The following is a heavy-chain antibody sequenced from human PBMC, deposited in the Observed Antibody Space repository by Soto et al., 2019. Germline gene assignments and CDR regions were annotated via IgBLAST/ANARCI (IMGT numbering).Heavy chain of an antibody. CDR2: IYYSGTT. V-gene: IGHV4-59*08. Sequence: QVQLQESGPGLVKPSETLSLTCTVSGDSISTYYWTWIRQPPGKGLEWIGFIYYSGTTNYNPALLSRVTISVDTSKNQSSLKMNSVTAADTSVYYGARPGRDWGCLEYWGQGTLVTVSS. CDR3: ARPGRDWGCLEY. D-gene: IGHD7-27*01. J-gene: IGHJ4*02. CDR1: GDSISTYY.